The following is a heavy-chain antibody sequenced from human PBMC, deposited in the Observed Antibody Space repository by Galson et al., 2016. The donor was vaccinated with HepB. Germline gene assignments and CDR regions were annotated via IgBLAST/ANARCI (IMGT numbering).Heavy chain of an antibody. Sequence: SLRLSCAVSVINFRSHYMGWVRQAPGKGLEWVANIKQDGSDKFYLDSVKGRFTISRDNANNLMYLQMNSLRAEDTAVYYCAREKPVSGGAMDYWGLGTLVTVSS. CDR2: IKQDGSDK. CDR3: AREKPVSGGAMDY. J-gene: IGHJ4*02. V-gene: IGHV3-7*01. D-gene: IGHD3-10*01. CDR1: VINFRSHY.